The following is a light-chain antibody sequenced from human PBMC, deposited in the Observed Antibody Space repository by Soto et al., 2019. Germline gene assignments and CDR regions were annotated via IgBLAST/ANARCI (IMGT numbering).Light chain of an antibody. J-gene: IGLJ1*01. CDR1: SSNIGSNT. CDR3: AAGDDSLNGYV. Sequence: QSLLTQPPSASGTPGQRVTISCSGSSSNIGSNTVNWYQQLPGTAPKLLIYSNNQRPSGVPDRFSGSKSGTSASLAISGLQSEDEADYYCAAGDDSLNGYVFGTGTKVTVL. V-gene: IGLV1-44*01. CDR2: SNN.